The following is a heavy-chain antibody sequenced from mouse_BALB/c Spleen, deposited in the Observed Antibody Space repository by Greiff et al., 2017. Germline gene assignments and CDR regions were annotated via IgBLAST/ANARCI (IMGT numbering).Heavy chain of an antibody. V-gene: IGHV14-3*02. D-gene: IGHD2-4*01. CDR1: GFNIKDTY. CDR2: IDPANGNT. Sequence: DVKLVESGAELVKPGASVKLSCTASGFNIKDTYMHWVKQRPEQGLEWIGRIDPANGNTKYDPKFQGKATITADTSSNTAYLQLSSLTSEDTAVYYCARTPIYYDYDLNFDYWGQGTTLTVSS. CDR3: ARTPIYYDYDLNFDY. J-gene: IGHJ2*01.